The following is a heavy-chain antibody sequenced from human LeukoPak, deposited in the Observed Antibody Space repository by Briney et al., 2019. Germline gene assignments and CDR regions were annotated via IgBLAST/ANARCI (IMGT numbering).Heavy chain of an antibody. D-gene: IGHD6-13*01. V-gene: IGHV3-15*01. J-gene: IGHJ4*02. CDR3: TTDAGYSSRWYNY. CDR2: IQSKTDGGTP. CDR1: GFTFNDAW. Sequence: PGGSLRLSCAASGFTFNDAWMSWVRQAPGKGLEWVGRIQSKTDGGTPDYAAPVKDRFSISRDDSRNMLYLQMNSLKTEDTAVYYCTTDAGYSSRWYNYWGQGTLVTVAS.